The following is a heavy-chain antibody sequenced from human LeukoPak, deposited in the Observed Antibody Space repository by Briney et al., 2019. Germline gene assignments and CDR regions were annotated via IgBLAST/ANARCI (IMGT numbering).Heavy chain of an antibody. CDR3: ARALSRGRISGWPEH. J-gene: IGHJ4*02. CDR2: IYYSGST. CDR1: GGSISSYY. Sequence: SETLSLTCTASGGSISSYYWSWIRQPPGKGLEWIGYIYYSGSTNYNPSLKSRVTISGDTSKNQFYLKLSSVTAADTAVYYCARALSRGRISGWPEHWGQGTLVTVSS. V-gene: IGHV4-59*01. D-gene: IGHD6-19*01.